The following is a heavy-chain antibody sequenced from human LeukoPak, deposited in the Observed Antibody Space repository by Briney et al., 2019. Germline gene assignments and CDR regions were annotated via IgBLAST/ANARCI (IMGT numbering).Heavy chain of an antibody. Sequence: GRSLRLSCAASGFTFSSYAMHWVRQAPGQRLEWMGWINAGNGNTKYSQKFQGRVTITRDTSASTAYMELSSLRSEDTAVYYCARSNSGYTYYFDYWGQGTLVTVSS. CDR3: ARSNSGYTYYFDY. J-gene: IGHJ4*02. CDR1: GFTFSSYA. CDR2: INAGNGNT. V-gene: IGHV1-3*01. D-gene: IGHD5-12*01.